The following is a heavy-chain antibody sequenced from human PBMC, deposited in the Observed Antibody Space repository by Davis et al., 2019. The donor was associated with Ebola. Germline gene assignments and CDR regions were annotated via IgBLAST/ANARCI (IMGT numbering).Heavy chain of an antibody. CDR1: GGTFSSYA. Sequence: SVKVSCKASGGTFSSYAISWVRQAPGQGLEWMGGIIPIFGTANYAQKLQGRVTMTTDTSTSTVYMELSSLRSEDTAVYYCARGRYSYGPFDYWGQGTLVTVSS. D-gene: IGHD5-18*01. J-gene: IGHJ4*02. V-gene: IGHV1-69*05. CDR3: ARGRYSYGPFDY. CDR2: IIPIFGTA.